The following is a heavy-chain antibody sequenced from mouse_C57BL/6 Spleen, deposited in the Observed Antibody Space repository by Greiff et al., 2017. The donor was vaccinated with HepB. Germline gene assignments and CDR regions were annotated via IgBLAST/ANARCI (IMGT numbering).Heavy chain of an antibody. CDR3: ARKYYGSGDYFDY. CDR1: GYAFSSSW. V-gene: IGHV1-82*01. J-gene: IGHJ2*01. D-gene: IGHD1-1*01. Sequence: LQESGPELVKPGASVKISCKASGYAFSSSWMNWVKQRPGKGLEWIGRIYPGDGDTNYNGKFKGKATLTADKSSSTAYMQLSSLTSEDSAVYFCARKYYGSGDYFDYWGQGTTLTVSS. CDR2: IYPGDGDT.